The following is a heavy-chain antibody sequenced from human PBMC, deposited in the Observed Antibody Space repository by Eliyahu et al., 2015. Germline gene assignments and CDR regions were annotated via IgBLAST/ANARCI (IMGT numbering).Heavy chain of an antibody. J-gene: IGHJ3*02. CDR1: GYTFTSYA. CDR2: INTNTGNP. Sequence: QVQLVQSGSELKKPGASVKVSCKASGYTFTSYAMNWVRQAPGQGLEWMGWINTNTGNPTYAQGFTGRFVFSLDTSVSTAYLQISSLKAEDTAVYYCAACSSTSCYTERSAFDIWGQGTMVTVSS. V-gene: IGHV7-4-1*02. CDR3: AACSSTSCYTERSAFDI. D-gene: IGHD2-2*02.